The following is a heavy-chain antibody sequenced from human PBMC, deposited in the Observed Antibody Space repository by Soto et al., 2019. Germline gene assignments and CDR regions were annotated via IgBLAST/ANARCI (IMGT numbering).Heavy chain of an antibody. CDR1: GFTCSDYY. Sequence: QVQLVESGGGLVKPGGSLRLSCAASGFTCSDYYMIWIRQAPGKGLEWVSYISPSGGTIYYADSVKGRFTLSRDNAKNSLYMQMNSLRAEDTAVYHCVRVGYAYGNDPWGQGTLVAVSS. CDR3: VRVGYAYGNDP. D-gene: IGHD3-10*01. V-gene: IGHV3-11*01. J-gene: IGHJ5*02. CDR2: ISPSGGTI.